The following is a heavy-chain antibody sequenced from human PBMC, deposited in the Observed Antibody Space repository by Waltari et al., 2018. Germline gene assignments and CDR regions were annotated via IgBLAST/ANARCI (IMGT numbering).Heavy chain of an antibody. V-gene: IGHV4-34*01. Sequence: QVQLQQWGAGLLKPSETLSLTCAVYGGSFSGYYWSWIRQPPGKGLEWIGEINHSGSTNYNPSLKGPVTTSVDTSKNQVSRKLSSVTAADTAVYYCARVGWLRRTYYFDYWGQGTLVTVSS. J-gene: IGHJ4*02. CDR1: GGSFSGYY. CDR3: ARVGWLRRTYYFDY. D-gene: IGHD5-12*01. CDR2: INHSGST.